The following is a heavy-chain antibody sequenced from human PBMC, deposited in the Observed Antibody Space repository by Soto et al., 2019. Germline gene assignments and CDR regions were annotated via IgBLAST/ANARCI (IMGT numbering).Heavy chain of an antibody. CDR2: INGGNGDT. J-gene: IGHJ4*02. CDR1: GYTVTSYA. Sequence: QVQLVQSGAEVKKPGASVRISCRTSGYTVTSYAITWLRHAPGQSLEWMGWINGGNGDTKYSQKFQDRLSITRDTSATTVSLGLSSLTSEDTAIYYCARGPLSLYSADFRWGQGTLVTVSS. CDR3: ARGPLSLYSADFR. V-gene: IGHV1-3*01. D-gene: IGHD1-26*01.